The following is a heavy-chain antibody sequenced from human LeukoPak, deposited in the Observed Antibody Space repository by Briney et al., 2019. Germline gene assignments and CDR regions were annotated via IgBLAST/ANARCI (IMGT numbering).Heavy chain of an antibody. CDR1: GGTFTSYA. V-gene: IGHV1-69*05. Sequence: ASVKVSYKASGGTFTSYAISWGRQAPGQGLEWMGGIIPIFGTANYAQKFQGRVTITTDESTSTAYMELSSLRSEDTAVYYCARGAPSSSLYYYYMDVWGKGTTVTVSS. J-gene: IGHJ6*03. D-gene: IGHD6-6*01. CDR2: IIPIFGTA. CDR3: ARGAPSSSLYYYYMDV.